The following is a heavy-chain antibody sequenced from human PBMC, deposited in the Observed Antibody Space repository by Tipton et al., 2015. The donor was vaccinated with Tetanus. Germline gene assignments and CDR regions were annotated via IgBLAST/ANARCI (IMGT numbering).Heavy chain of an antibody. V-gene: IGHV1-2*02. CDR3: ARPPNYDFWSGYFNYYYYGMDV. CDR1: GYTFTGYY. Sequence: QSGPEVKKPGASVKVSCKASGYTFTGYYMHWVRQAPGQGLEWMGWINPNSGGTNYAQKFQGRVTMTRDTSISTAYMELSRLRSDDTAVYYCARPPNYDFWSGYFNYYYYGMDVWGQGTTVTVSS. CDR2: INPNSGGT. D-gene: IGHD3-3*01. J-gene: IGHJ6*02.